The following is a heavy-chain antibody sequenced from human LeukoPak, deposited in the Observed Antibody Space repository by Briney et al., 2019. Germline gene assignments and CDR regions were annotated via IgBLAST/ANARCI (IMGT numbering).Heavy chain of an antibody. CDR2: IDGGGGRT. CDR1: GFAFSSYA. J-gene: IGHJ4*02. CDR3: AKDFYDSSGSRYDY. V-gene: IGHV3-23*01. Sequence: GGSLRLSCAASGFAFSSYAMSWVRQAPGVGLEWVSAIDGGGGRTWHADSVRGRFTISRDNSKNTLFMQMNSLRAEDTAVYYCAKDFYDSSGSRYDYWGQGTLVTVSS. D-gene: IGHD3-22*01.